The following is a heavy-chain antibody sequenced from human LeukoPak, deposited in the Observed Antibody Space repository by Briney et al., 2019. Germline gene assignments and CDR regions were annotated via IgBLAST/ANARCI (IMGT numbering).Heavy chain of an antibody. CDR2: IYHSGRT. J-gene: IGHJ4*02. D-gene: IGHD3-9*01. Sequence: SETLSLTCTVSGYSISSGYYWGWIRQPPGKGLEWIGSIYHSGRTFYNPSLKSRVTISVDTSKNQFSLKLSSVTPADTAVYYCARDSPYDTQDYWGQGTLVTVSS. CDR3: ARDSPYDTQDY. CDR1: GYSISSGYY. V-gene: IGHV4-38-2*02.